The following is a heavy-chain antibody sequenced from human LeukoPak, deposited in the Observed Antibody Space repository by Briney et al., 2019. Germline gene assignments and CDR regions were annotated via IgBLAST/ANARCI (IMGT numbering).Heavy chain of an antibody. Sequence: ASVKVSCKASGGTFSSYAISWVRQAPGQGLEWMGRIIPILGIANYAQKFQGRVTITADKSTSTAYMELSSLRSEDTAVYYCARTWGEQLVRAYRPSPFDYWGQGTLVTVSS. CDR1: GGTFSSYA. CDR2: IIPILGIA. V-gene: IGHV1-69*04. CDR3: ARTWGEQLVRAYRPSPFDY. D-gene: IGHD6-6*01. J-gene: IGHJ4*02.